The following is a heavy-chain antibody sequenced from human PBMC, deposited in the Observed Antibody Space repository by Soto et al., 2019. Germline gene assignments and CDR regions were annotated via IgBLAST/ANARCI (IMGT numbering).Heavy chain of an antibody. D-gene: IGHD6-25*01. Sequence: SETLSLTCTVSGGSISSSSYYWGWIRQPPGKGLEWIGSIYYSGSTYYNPSLKSRVTISVDTSKNQFSLKLSSVTAADTAVYYCARQDSGLTNMDVWGKGTTVTVSS. CDR1: GGSISSSSYY. CDR3: ARQDSGLTNMDV. J-gene: IGHJ6*03. V-gene: IGHV4-39*01. CDR2: IYYSGST.